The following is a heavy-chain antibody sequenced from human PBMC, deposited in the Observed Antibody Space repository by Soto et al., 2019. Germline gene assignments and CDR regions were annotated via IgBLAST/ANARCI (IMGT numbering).Heavy chain of an antibody. CDR3: ARETYYSVSRSYILDY. CDR1: GDSITNGGYY. CDR2: IYSNGYT. J-gene: IGHJ4*02. D-gene: IGHD3-10*01. V-gene: IGHV4-31*03. Sequence: SETLSLTCTVSGDSITNGGYYWSWIRQFPGKGLEWIGYIYSNGYTYYNPSLESRVTISLDTSKNQFSLKLNSVTAADTAVYYYARETYYSVSRSYILDYWGQGTLVTVSS.